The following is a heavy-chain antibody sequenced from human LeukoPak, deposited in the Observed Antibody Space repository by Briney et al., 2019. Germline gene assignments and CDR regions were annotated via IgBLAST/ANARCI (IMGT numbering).Heavy chain of an antibody. CDR3: ASHHYYDSSGLDDYFDY. CDR1: GFTFRRYA. J-gene: IGHJ4*02. V-gene: IGHV3-23*01. CDR2: ISGSGGST. Sequence: PGGSLRLSCAASGFTFRRYAMSWVRQAPGKGLEWVSAISGSGGSTYYADSVQGRFTISRDNSKNTLYLQMNSLRAEDTAVYYCASHHYYDSSGLDDYFDYWGQGTLVTVSS. D-gene: IGHD3-22*01.